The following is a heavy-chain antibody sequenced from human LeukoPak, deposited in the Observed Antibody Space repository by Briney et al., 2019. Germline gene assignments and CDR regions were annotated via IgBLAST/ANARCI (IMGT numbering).Heavy chain of an antibody. D-gene: IGHD4-17*01. CDR1: GFTLSSYG. V-gene: IGHV3-30*02. CDR3: VRMGRYGDYDY. CDR2: IQYDGSNQ. Sequence: GGSLRLSCTASGFTLSSYGMQWVRQARGKVLGWVAYIQYDGSNQQYADSVKGRFSISRDRSKNIPYLQMNSLRAEDTAVYYCVRMGRYGDYDYWGQGTLVTVSS. J-gene: IGHJ4*02.